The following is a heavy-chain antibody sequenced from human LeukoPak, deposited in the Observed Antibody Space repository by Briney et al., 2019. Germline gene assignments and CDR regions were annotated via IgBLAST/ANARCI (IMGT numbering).Heavy chain of an antibody. CDR3: AGGFRSGCCSSTSCYRKYYYYGMDV. J-gene: IGHJ6*02. V-gene: IGHV4-34*01. CDR1: GGSFSGYY. CDR2: INHSGST. D-gene: IGHD2-2*01. Sequence: SETLSLTCAVYGGSFSGYYWSWIRQPPGKGLEWIGEINHSGSTNYNPSLKSRVTISVDTSKNQFSLKLSSVTAADTAVYYCAGGFRSGCCSSTSCYRKYYYYGMDVWGQGTTVTVSS.